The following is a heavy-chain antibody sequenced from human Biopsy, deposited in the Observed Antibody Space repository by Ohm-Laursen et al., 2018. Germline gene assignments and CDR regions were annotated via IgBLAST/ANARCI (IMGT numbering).Heavy chain of an antibody. Sequence: SETLSLTCIVSGGSISDDYWNWIRQPPGKGLQVIGYISSGGRAKYNPSLKSRLTISLDTSKNQLSPRLSSVTAADSAIYYCARERQFRFLEGAFDYWGQGILVTVSS. D-gene: IGHD3-3*01. CDR1: GGSISDDY. V-gene: IGHV4-59*01. CDR3: ARERQFRFLEGAFDY. CDR2: ISSGGRA. J-gene: IGHJ4*02.